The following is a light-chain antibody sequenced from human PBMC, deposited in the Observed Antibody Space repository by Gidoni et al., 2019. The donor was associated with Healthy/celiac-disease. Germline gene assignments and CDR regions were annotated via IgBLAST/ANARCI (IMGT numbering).Light chain of an antibody. CDR1: PSFLYSSNIRSY. Sequence: IVKTQEPNPYAASLGERAIINCKSIPSFLYSSNIRSYLAWYQQKPGQPPKLLIYWASTRESGVPDRFSGSGSGTDFTLTISSLQAEDVAVYYCQQYYSTPYTFGQGTKLEIK. CDR2: WAS. V-gene: IGKV4-1*01. CDR3: QQYYSTPYT. J-gene: IGKJ2*01.